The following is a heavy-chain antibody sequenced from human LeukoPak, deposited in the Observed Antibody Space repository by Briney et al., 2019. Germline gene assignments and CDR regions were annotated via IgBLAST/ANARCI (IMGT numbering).Heavy chain of an antibody. CDR2: ISGSGGSA. CDR3: AKGVAMVRGVTHFDC. J-gene: IGHJ4*02. V-gene: IGHV3-23*01. CDR1: GFTFSSYA. D-gene: IGHD3-10*01. Sequence: GGSLRLSCAASGFTFSSYAMSWVRQAPGKGLEWVSGISGSGGSAFYADSVKGRFTISRDNSKNTMYLEMNSLTVDDTALYYCAKGVAMVRGVTHFDCWGQGTLVTVSS.